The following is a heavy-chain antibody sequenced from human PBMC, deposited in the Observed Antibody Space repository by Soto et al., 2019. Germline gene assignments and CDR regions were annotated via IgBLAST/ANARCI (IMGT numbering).Heavy chain of an antibody. CDR1: GGSFSGYY. CDR2: INHSGST. J-gene: IGHJ5*02. CDR3: ARRDHDYIWGSWWWFDP. D-gene: IGHD3-16*01. V-gene: IGHV4-34*01. Sequence: SETLSLTCTVYGGSFSGYYWSWIRQPPGKGLEWIGEINHSGSTNYNPSLKSRVTISVDTSKNQFSLKLSSVTAADTAVYYCARRDHDYIWGSWWWFDPWGQGTLVTVSS.